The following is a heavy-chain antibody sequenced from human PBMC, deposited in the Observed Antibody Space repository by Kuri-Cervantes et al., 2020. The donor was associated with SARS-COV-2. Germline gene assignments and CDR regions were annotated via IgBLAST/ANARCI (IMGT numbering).Heavy chain of an antibody. D-gene: IGHD6-19*01. J-gene: IGHJ4*02. CDR2: INHSGST. CDR1: GGSFGDYK. Sequence: GSLRLSCAVYGGSFGDYKWSWIRQPPGKGLEWIGEINHSGSTNYNPSLKSRVTISVDTSKNQFSLKLSSVTAADTAVYYCARTGGRSGWYVYWGQGTLVTVSS. V-gene: IGHV4-34*01. CDR3: ARTGGRSGWYVY.